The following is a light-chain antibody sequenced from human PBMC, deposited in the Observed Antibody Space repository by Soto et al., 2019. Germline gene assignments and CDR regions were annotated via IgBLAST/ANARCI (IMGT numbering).Light chain of an antibody. CDR1: SNDY. CDR2: EVS. Sequence: QSALTQPASVSGSPGQAITISCTGTSNDYVSWYQQHPGTAPKLMIYEVSNRPSGVSNRFSGSKSGNSASLTISGLHAEDEADYYCSSYTSSSPYVFGTGTKLTVL. CDR3: SSYTSSSPYV. J-gene: IGLJ1*01. V-gene: IGLV2-14*01.